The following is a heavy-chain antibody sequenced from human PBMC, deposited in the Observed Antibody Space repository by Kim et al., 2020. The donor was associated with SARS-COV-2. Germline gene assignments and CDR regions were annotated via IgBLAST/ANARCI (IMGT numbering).Heavy chain of an antibody. CDR2: ISAYNGNT. V-gene: IGHV1-18*01. CDR3: ARDHDIAAAVPPGVY. Sequence: ASVKVSCKASGYTFTSYGISWVRQAPGQGLEWMGWISAYNGNTNYAQKLQGRVTMTTDTSTSTAYMELRSLRSDDTAVYYCARDHDIAAAVPPGVYWGQGTLVTVSS. D-gene: IGHD6-13*01. CDR1: GYTFTSYG. J-gene: IGHJ4*02.